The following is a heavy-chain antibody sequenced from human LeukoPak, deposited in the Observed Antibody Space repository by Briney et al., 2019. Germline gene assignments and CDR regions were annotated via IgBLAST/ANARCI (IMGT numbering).Heavy chain of an antibody. V-gene: IGHV4-59*01. CDR2: IYYSGRT. J-gene: IGHJ6*02. Sequence: PSETLSLTCTVSGGSISSYYWSWIRQPPGKGLEWIGYIYYSGRTNYNPSLKSRVTISVDTSKNQFSLKLSSVTAADTAVYYCARVGGSNYYYYGMDVWGQGTTVTVSS. D-gene: IGHD3-10*01. CDR1: GGSISSYY. CDR3: ARVGGSNYYYYGMDV.